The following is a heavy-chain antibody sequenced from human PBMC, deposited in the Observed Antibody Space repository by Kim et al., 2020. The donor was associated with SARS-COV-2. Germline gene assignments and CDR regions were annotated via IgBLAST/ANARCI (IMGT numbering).Heavy chain of an antibody. V-gene: IGHV3-30*18. D-gene: IGHD2-15*01. J-gene: IGHJ4*02. CDR2: ISYDGSNK. CDR1: GFTFSSYG. CDR3: AKIPSAVDPLDY. Sequence: GGSLRLSCAASGFTFSSYGMHWVRQAPGKGLEWVAVISYDGSNKYYADSVKGRFTISRDNSKNTLYLQMNSLRAEDTAVYYCAKIPSAVDPLDYWGQGTLVTVSS.